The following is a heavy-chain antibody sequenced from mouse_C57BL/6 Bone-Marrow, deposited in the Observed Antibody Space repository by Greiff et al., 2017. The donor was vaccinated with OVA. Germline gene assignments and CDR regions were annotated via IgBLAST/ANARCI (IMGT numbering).Heavy chain of an antibody. CDR1: GYAFSSSW. V-gene: IGHV1-82*01. D-gene: IGHD2-3*01. CDR3: GRSPDGRSWYFDV. Sequence: QVQLQQSGPELVKPGASVKISCKASGYAFSSSWMNWVKQRPGKGLAWIGRIFPGDGDTNYHGKFKGKAPLTADNSSSPAYMQLSSLPSEDSAVYFCGRSPDGRSWYFDVWGTGTTVTVSS. CDR2: IFPGDGDT. J-gene: IGHJ1*03.